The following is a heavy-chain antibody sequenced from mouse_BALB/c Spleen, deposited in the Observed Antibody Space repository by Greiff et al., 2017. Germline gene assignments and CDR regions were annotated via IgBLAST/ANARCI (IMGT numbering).Heavy chain of an antibody. CDR3: TRDGYSWYFDV. J-gene: IGHJ1*01. CDR2: ISSGSSTI. D-gene: IGHD1-2*01. CDR1: GFTFSSFG. V-gene: IGHV5-17*02. Sequence: EVQGVESGGGLVQPGGSRKLSCAASGFTFSSFGMHWVRQAPEKGLEWVAYISSGSSTIYYADTVKGRFTISRDNPKNTLFLQMTSLRSEDTAMYYGTRDGYSWYFDVWGAGTTVTVSS.